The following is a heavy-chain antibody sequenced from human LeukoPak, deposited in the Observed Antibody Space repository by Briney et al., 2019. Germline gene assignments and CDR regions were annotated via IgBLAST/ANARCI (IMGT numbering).Heavy chain of an antibody. J-gene: IGHJ4*02. D-gene: IGHD3-10*01. CDR1: GGSISSGTYY. Sequence: SETLSLTCTVSGGSISSGTYYWYWIRQPAGKGLEWIGRIYTSGITNYNPSLKSRVTMSVDTSKNQFSLKLSSVTAADTAVYYCARDRAVRGVIRRVREYYFDYWGQGTLVTVSS. CDR3: ARDRAVRGVIRRVREYYFDY. CDR2: IYTSGIT. V-gene: IGHV4-61*02.